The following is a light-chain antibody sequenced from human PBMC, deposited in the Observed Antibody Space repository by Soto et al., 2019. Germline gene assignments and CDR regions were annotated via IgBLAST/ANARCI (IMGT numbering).Light chain of an antibody. V-gene: IGKV3-15*01. CDR3: QQYNNWPPRYT. J-gene: IGKJ2*01. CDR1: QSVSRA. Sequence: DIVLTQSPATLSVSPGESATLSCRASQSVSRALAWYQHVPGQAPRLLIYDSSTRATGVPARFSGSGSGTRFTLTIISLQSEDFAVYYCQQYNNWPPRYTFGQGTKLQ. CDR2: DSS.